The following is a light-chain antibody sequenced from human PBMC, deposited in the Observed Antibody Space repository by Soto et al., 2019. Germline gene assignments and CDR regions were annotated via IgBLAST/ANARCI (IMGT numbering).Light chain of an antibody. CDR3: QQSYRTPT. CDR2: GAS. J-gene: IGKJ5*01. CDR1: QSISSW. V-gene: IGKV1-39*01. Sequence: IQMTQSPSTLSASVGDRVTITCRASQSISSWLAWYQQKPGKAPKLLLYGASTLQSGVPSRFSGSGSGTDYTLTISSLQPEDFATYYCQQSYRTPTFGQGTRLEIK.